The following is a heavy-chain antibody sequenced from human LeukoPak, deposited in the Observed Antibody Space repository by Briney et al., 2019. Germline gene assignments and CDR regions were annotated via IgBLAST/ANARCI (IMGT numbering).Heavy chain of an antibody. J-gene: IGHJ4*02. Sequence: SETLSLTCSVSGASISSGSNYWGWIRQPPGKTLEWIGSIYSSGSTYYNPSLKSRVIIIIDTPKNHFSLTLSSVTAADTAVYYCARRTGYRGVIIRFFDYWGQGTLVTVSS. CDR2: IYSSGST. V-gene: IGHV4-39*07. CDR1: GASISSGSNY. CDR3: ARRTGYRGVIIRFFDY. D-gene: IGHD3-10*01.